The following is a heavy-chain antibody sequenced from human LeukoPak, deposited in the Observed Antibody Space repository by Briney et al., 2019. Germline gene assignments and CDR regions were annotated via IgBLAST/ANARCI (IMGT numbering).Heavy chain of an antibody. J-gene: IGHJ6*02. CDR1: GGSISSYY. D-gene: IGHD6-13*01. CDR3: ASAETLAPGYHYYYGMDV. V-gene: IGHV4-59*08. Sequence: SGTLSLTCTVSGGSISSYYWSWIRQPPGKGLEWIGYIYYSGSTNYNPSLKSRVTISVDTSKNQFSLKLSSVTAADTAVYYCASAETLAPGYHYYYGMDVWGQGTTVTVSS. CDR2: IYYSGST.